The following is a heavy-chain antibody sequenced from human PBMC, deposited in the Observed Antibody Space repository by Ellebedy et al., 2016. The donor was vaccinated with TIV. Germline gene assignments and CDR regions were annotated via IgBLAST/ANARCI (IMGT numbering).Heavy chain of an antibody. CDR1: GGSFSGYY. D-gene: IGHD4-17*01. CDR3: ARIYDYGDYELDY. CDR2: INHSGST. J-gene: IGHJ4*02. Sequence: SETLSLXXAVYGGSFSGYYWSWIRQPPGKGLEWIGEINHSGSTNYNPSLKSRVTISVDTSKNQFSLKLSSVTAADTAVYYCARIYDYGDYELDYWGQGTLVTVSS. V-gene: IGHV4-34*01.